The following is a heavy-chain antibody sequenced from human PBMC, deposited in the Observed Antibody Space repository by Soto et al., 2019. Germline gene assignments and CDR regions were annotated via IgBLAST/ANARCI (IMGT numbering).Heavy chain of an antibody. CDR3: AREVTTTIHGMDV. J-gene: IGHJ6*02. CDR1: GYTFTGYY. Sequence: GASVKVSCKASGYTFTGYYMHWVRQAPGQGLEWMGWINPNSGGTNYAQKFQGWVTMTRDTSISTAYMELSRLRSDDTAVYYCAREVTTTIHGMDVWGQGTTVTVSS. CDR2: INPNSGGT. V-gene: IGHV1-2*04. D-gene: IGHD4-17*01.